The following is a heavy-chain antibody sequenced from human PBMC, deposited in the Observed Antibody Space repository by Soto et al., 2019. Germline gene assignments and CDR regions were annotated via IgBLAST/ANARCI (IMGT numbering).Heavy chain of an antibody. J-gene: IGHJ4*02. CDR2: ISWNSGSI. V-gene: IGHV3-9*01. CDR1: GFTFDDYA. CDR3: AKDIGGAVAGIGAFDY. Sequence: GGSLRLSCAASGFTFDDYAMHWVRQAPGKGLEWVSGISWNSGSIGYADSVKGRFTISRDNAKNSLYLQMNSLRAEDTALYYCAKDIGGAVAGIGAFDYWGQGTLVTVSS. D-gene: IGHD6-19*01.